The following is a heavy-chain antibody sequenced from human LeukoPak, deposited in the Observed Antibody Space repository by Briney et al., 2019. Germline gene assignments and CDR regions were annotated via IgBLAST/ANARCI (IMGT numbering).Heavy chain of an antibody. CDR1: GFTFSSYG. CDR2: IRYDGSNK. D-gene: IGHD6-13*01. CDR3: GKDMKYSSRWLDY. Sequence: GGSLRLSCAASGFTFSSYGMHWVRQAPGKGLEWVAFIRYDGSNKYYADSVKGRFTISRDNAKNSLYLQMNSLGAEDTALYYCGKDMKYSSRWLDYWGQGTLVTVSS. J-gene: IGHJ4*02. V-gene: IGHV3-30*02.